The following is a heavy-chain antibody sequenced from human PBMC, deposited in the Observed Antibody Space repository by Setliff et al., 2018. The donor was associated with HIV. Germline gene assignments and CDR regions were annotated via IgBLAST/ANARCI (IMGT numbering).Heavy chain of an antibody. V-gene: IGHV1-69*06. Sequence: SVKVSCKTSGGTFGGSSAINWVRQAPGQGLEWMGRVVPVFNTVNYAQLFQDRITISADKSTSTAYMELSNLRSNDTAVYYCARSGYFDSSAEFWGRGTLVTVSS. J-gene: IGHJ4*02. CDR2: VVPVFNTV. CDR3: ARSGYFDSSAEF. D-gene: IGHD3-9*01. CDR1: GGTFGGSSA.